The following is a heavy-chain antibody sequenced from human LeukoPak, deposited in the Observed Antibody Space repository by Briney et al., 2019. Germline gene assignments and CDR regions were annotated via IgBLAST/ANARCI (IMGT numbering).Heavy chain of an antibody. J-gene: IGHJ4*02. CDR2: ISWNSGSI. D-gene: IGHD5-24*01. V-gene: IGHV3-9*01. CDR3: ARVRSWLHFDY. CDR1: GFTFDDYA. Sequence: GGSLRLSCAASGFTFDDYAMHWVRQAPGKGLEWVSGISWNSGSIGYADSVKGRFTISRDNAKNSLYLQMNSLRAEDTAVYYCARVRSWLHFDYWGQGTLVTVSS.